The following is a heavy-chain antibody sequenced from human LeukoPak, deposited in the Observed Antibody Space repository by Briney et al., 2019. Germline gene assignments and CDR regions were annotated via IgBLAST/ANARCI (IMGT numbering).Heavy chain of an antibody. Sequence: ASETLSLTCTVSGYSISSGYYWGWIRQPPGKGLEWIGSIYHSGSTYYNPSLKSRVTISVDTSKNQFSLKLSSVTAADTAVYYCARDYYDSSGFIHYYYYYYMDVWGKGTTVTVSS. V-gene: IGHV4-38-2*02. CDR1: GYSISSGYY. J-gene: IGHJ6*03. D-gene: IGHD3-22*01. CDR2: IYHSGST. CDR3: ARDYYDSSGFIHYYYYYYMDV.